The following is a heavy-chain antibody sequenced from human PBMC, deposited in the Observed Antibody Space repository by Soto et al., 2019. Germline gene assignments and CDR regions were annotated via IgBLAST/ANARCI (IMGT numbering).Heavy chain of an antibody. V-gene: IGHV4-59*08. CDR2: IYYSGST. J-gene: IGHJ4*03. CDR1: GGSISSYY. CDR3: ARRWGRTFDY. Sequence: SETLSLTCTVSGGSISSYYWSWIRQPPGKGLEWIGYIYYSGSTNYNPSLKSRVTISVDTSKNQFSLKLSSVTAADTSVYYCARRWGRTFDYWGQGTTVTVSS. D-gene: IGHD7-27*01.